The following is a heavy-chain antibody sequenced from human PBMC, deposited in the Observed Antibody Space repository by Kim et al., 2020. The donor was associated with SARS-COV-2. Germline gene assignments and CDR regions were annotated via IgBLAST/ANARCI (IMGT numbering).Heavy chain of an antibody. J-gene: IGHJ6*02. V-gene: IGHV3-21*01. CDR3: ARAPEFLNIVLRGMDV. CDR2: ISSSSSYI. CDR1: GFTFSSYS. Sequence: GGSLRLSCAASGFTFSSYSMNWVRQAPGKGLEWVSSISSSSSYIYYADSVKGRFTISRDNAKNSLYLQMNSLRAEDTAVYYCARAPEFLNIVLRGMDVWGQGTTVTVSS. D-gene: IGHD2-8*01.